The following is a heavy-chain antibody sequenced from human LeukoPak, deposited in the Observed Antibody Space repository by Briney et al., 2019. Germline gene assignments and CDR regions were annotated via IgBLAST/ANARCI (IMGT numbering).Heavy chain of an antibody. V-gene: IGHV3-23*01. CDR2: VSRSGNTT. Sequence: PAGSLRLSCAASGFTFSTYAICWVRQAPGKGLEWVSGVSRSGNTTYYTDSGKGRFSIWRDKAKKRVYLEMNSVRADDTAVYYCARESRYRDYFDYWGQGTMVTVSS. CDR1: GFTFSTYA. D-gene: IGHD1-14*01. CDR3: ARESRYRDYFDY. J-gene: IGHJ4*02.